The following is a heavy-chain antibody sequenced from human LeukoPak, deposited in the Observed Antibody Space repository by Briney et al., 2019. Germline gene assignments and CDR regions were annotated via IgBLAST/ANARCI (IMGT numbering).Heavy chain of an antibody. CDR3: AHRQRGIHLYRGGYFDY. J-gene: IGHJ4*02. D-gene: IGHD5-18*01. V-gene: IGHV2-5*08. Sequence: KPSETLSLTCTVSGGSISRNYWNWIRQPPGKALEWLALIYWDDDKRYSPSLKSRLTITKDTSKNQVVLTMTNMGPVDTATYYCAHRQRGIHLYRGGYFDYWGQGTLVTVSS. CDR1: GGSISRNYW. CDR2: IYWDDDK.